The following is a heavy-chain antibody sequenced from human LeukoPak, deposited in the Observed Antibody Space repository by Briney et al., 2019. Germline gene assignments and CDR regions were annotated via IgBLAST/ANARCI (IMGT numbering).Heavy chain of an antibody. CDR1: GFTFSSYS. V-gene: IGHV3-48*01. CDR3: AKDLYNYDFWSGYYMALDY. D-gene: IGHD3-3*01. Sequence: GGSLRLSCAASGFTFSSYSMNWVRQAPGKGLEWVSYISSSNSTIYYADSVKGRFTISRDNAKNSLYLQMNSLRAEDTAVYYCAKDLYNYDFWSGYYMALDYWGQGTLVTVSS. CDR2: ISSSNSTI. J-gene: IGHJ4*02.